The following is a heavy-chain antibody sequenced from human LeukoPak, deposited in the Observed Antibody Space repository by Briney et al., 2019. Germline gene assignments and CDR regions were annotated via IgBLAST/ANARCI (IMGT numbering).Heavy chain of an antibody. Sequence: GGSLRLSCAASGFTFSSYWMHWVRQAPGKGLVWVSRIKGDGSSTSYADSVKGRFTISRDNAKNTLYLQMNSLRAEDTAVYYCARGGYSYGRVDYWGQGALVTVSS. V-gene: IGHV3-74*01. J-gene: IGHJ4*02. CDR1: GFTFSSYW. D-gene: IGHD5-18*01. CDR3: ARGGYSYGRVDY. CDR2: IKGDGSST.